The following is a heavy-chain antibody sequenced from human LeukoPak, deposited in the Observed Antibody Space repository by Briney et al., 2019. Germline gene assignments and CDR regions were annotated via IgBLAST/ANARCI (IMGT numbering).Heavy chain of an antibody. V-gene: IGHV3-21*01. CDR2: ISSSSSYI. D-gene: IGHD2-2*01. CDR3: ARIPIVVVPAAPDYYYYMDV. Sequence: PGGSLRLSCAASGLTFSSYSMNWVRQAPGKGLEWVSSISSSSSYIYYADSVKGRFTISRDNAKNSLYLQMNSLRAEDTAVYYCARIPIVVVPAAPDYYYYMDVWGKGTTVTVSS. CDR1: GLTFSSYS. J-gene: IGHJ6*03.